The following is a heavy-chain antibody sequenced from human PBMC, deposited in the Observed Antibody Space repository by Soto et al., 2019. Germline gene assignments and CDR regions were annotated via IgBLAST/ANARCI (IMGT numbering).Heavy chain of an antibody. J-gene: IGHJ5*02. CDR1: GGSISSGGYY. D-gene: IGHD6-13*01. CDR3: AREPRRYGSSRVNNWFDP. V-gene: IGHV4-31*03. Sequence: SETLSLTCTVSGGSISSGGYYWSWIRQHPGKGLEWIGYIYYSGSTYYNPSLKSRVTISVDTSKNQFSLKLSSVTAADTAVYYCAREPRRYGSSRVNNWFDPWGQGTLVTVSS. CDR2: IYYSGST.